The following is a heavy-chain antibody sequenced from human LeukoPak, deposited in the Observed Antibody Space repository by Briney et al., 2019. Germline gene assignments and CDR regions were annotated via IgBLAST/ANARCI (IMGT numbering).Heavy chain of an antibody. CDR3: ARANYYDSSGPGWY. D-gene: IGHD3-22*01. J-gene: IGHJ4*02. Sequence: GGSLRLSCAASGFTFSSYGMSWVRQAPGKGLEWVSVIYSGGSTYYADSVKGRFTISRDNSKNTLYLQMNSLRAEDTAVYYCARANYYDSSGPGWYWGQGTLVTVSS. V-gene: IGHV3-66*02. CDR2: IYSGGST. CDR1: GFTFSSYG.